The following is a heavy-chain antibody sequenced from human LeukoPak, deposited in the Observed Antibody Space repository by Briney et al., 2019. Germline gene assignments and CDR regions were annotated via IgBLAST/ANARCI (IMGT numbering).Heavy chain of an antibody. V-gene: IGHV4-39*01. Sequence: SETLSLTCTVSGGSISSSSYYWGWIRQPPGKGLEWIGSIYYSGSTYCNPSLKSRVTISVDTSKNQFSLKLSSVTAADTAVYYCARGVVVVVAATPLGGFDPWGQGTLVTVSS. CDR3: ARGVVVVVAATPLGGFDP. CDR2: IYYSGST. J-gene: IGHJ5*02. D-gene: IGHD2-15*01. CDR1: GGSISSSSYY.